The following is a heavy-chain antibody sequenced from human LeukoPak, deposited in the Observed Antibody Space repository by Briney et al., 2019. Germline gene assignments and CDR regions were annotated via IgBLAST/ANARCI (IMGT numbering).Heavy chain of an antibody. Sequence: GGSLRLSCAASGFTFSSYAMSWVRQAPGKGLEWVSYISSSSSTIYYADSVKGRFTISRDNAKNSLYLQMNSLRAEDTAVYYCAKGRDGYSYYYMDVWGKGTTVTVS. V-gene: IGHV3-48*04. CDR3: AKGRDGYSYYYMDV. D-gene: IGHD5-18*01. CDR2: ISSSSSTI. CDR1: GFTFSSYA. J-gene: IGHJ6*03.